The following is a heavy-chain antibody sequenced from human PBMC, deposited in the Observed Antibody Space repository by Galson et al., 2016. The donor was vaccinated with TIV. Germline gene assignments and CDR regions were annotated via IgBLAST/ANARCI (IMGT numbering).Heavy chain of an antibody. D-gene: IGHD1-7*01. CDR1: GYTFSNYW. CDR2: IYPRDSTT. Sequence: QSGAEVKKPGGSLKISCKGSGYTFSNYWIGWVRQMPGKGLEWLGIIYPRDSTTRYSPAFQGQVTISADTSINTAYLQRSSLKASDTARYYCVRKGNWNYLFDYWGPGTLVTVSS. CDR3: VRKGNWNYLFDY. V-gene: IGHV5-51*03. J-gene: IGHJ4*02.